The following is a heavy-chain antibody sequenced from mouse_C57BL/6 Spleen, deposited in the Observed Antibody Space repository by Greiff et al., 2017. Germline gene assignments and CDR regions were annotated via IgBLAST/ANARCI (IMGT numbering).Heavy chain of an antibody. CDR3: ARSNVIIDY. V-gene: IGHV1-82*01. Sequence: QVQLQQSGPELVKPGASVKISCKASGYAFSSSWMNWVKQRPGKGLEWIGRIYPGDGDTNYNGKFKGKDTLTADKSSSTAYMQLSSLTSEDSAVYFCARSNVIIDYWGQGTTLTVSS. J-gene: IGHJ2*01. CDR2: IYPGDGDT. CDR1: GYAFSSSW.